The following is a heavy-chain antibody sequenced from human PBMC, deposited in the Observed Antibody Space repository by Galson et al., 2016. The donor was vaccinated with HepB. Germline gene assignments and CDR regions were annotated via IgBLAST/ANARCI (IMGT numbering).Heavy chain of an antibody. V-gene: IGHV3-21*06. CDR1: GFTFSSSS. CDR3: VRDLRIKVFRGQRWFDP. Sequence: SLRLSCAASGFTFSSSSMTWVRQAPGKGLEGFSSISSSSTYISYAESVKGRLTISRNNAKNSLYLQMNSLRAEDTALNYCVRDLRIKVFRGQRWFDPWGQGNLVTVSS. J-gene: IGHJ5*02. CDR2: ISSSSTYI. D-gene: IGHD3-10*01.